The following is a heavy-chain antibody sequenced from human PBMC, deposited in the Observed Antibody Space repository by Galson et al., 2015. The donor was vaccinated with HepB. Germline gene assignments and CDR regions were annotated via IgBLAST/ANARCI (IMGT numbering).Heavy chain of an antibody. J-gene: IGHJ6*02. D-gene: IGHD6-19*01. Sequence: SVKVSCKASGYTFTGYYMHWVRQAPGQGLEWMGWINPNSGGTNYAQKFQGWVTMTRDTSISTAYMELSRLRSDDTAVYYCARALIAVAGCGMDVWGQGTTVTVSS. V-gene: IGHV1-2*04. CDR3: ARALIAVAGCGMDV. CDR1: GYTFTGYY. CDR2: INPNSGGT.